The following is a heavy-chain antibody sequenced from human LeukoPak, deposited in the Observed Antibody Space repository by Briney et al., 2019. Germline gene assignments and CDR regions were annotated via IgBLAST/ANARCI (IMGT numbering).Heavy chain of an antibody. Sequence: PGGSLRLSCAASGFPFSRYGMHWVRQAPGKGLEWVSYISSSGSTIYYADSVKGRFTISRDNAKNSLYLQMNSLRAEDTAVYYCAELGITMIGGVWGKGTTVTISS. CDR1: GFPFSRYG. J-gene: IGHJ6*04. D-gene: IGHD3-10*02. CDR3: AELGITMIGGV. CDR2: ISSSGSTI. V-gene: IGHV3-48*04.